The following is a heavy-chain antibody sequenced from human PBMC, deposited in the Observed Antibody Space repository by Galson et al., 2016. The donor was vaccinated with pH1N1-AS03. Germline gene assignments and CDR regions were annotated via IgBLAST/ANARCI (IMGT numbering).Heavy chain of an antibody. D-gene: IGHD3-10*01. V-gene: IGHV5-51*01. CDR1: GYSFSSYW. CDR3: ARPQFDGMDV. Sequence: QSGAEVKKPGESLKISCKGSGYSFSSYWIVWVRQMPGKGLEWMGIIYPGDSDTTYSPSFQGQVTISADKSISTAYLQWSRLKASDTAIYYCARPQFDGMDVWGQGTTVSVSS. CDR2: IYPGDSDT. J-gene: IGHJ6*02.